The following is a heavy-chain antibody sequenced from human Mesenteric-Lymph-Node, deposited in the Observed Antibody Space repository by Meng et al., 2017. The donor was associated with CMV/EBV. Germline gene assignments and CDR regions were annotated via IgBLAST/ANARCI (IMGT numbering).Heavy chain of an antibody. V-gene: IGHV3-7*01. CDR1: GFTFSGYT. D-gene: IGHD2-15*01. Sequence: GESLKISCAASGFTFSGYTMNWVRQAPGKGLEWVANIKQDGSEKYYVDSVKGRFTISRDNAKNSLYLQMNRLRAEDTAVYYCARDLGYCSGGTCPYYYGMDVWGQGTTVTVSS. J-gene: IGHJ6*02. CDR2: IKQDGSEK. CDR3: ARDLGYCSGGTCPYYYGMDV.